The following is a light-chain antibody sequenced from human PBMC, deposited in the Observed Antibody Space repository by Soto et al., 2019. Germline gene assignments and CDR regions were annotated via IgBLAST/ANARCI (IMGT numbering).Light chain of an antibody. CDR2: GGS. V-gene: IGKV3-20*01. J-gene: IGKJ1*01. CDR1: QSVGSY. CDR3: QQYSSSRT. Sequence: EIALTQSPGTLSLSPGERATLSCRASQSVGSYLAWYQQKLGQAPRLLIYGGSSRATGIPVRFSGSGSETDFTLTITRLEPEDFAVDYCQQYSSSRTFGQGTKVDIK.